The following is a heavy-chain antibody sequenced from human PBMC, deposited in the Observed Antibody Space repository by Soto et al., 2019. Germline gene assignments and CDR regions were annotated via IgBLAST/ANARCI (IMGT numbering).Heavy chain of an antibody. CDR1: GFTFRNYV. CDR2: ISGSGGTT. Sequence: EVQLLESGGGLVQPGESLRLSCVASGFTFRNYVMSWVRQAPGKGLEWVSGISGSGGTTYYADSVKGRFTISRDNSKNTLYLQMNSLRAEDTAVYYCAQDLSPQADFWGQGTLVTVSS. J-gene: IGHJ4*02. CDR3: AQDLSPQADF. V-gene: IGHV3-23*01.